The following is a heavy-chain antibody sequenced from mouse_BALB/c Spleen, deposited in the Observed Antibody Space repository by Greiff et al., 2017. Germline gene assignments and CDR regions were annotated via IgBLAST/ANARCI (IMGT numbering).Heavy chain of an antibody. J-gene: IGHJ2*01. V-gene: IGHV5-17*02. CDR2: ISSGSSTI. CDR1: GFTFSSFG. CDR3: AREGLRRSFGY. D-gene: IGHD2-4*01. Sequence: EVMLVESGGGLVQPGGSRKLSCAASGFTFSSFGMHWVRQAPEKGLEWVAYISSGSSTIYYADTVKGRFTISRDNPKNTLFLQMTSLRSEDTAMYYCAREGLRRSFGYWGQGTTLTVSS.